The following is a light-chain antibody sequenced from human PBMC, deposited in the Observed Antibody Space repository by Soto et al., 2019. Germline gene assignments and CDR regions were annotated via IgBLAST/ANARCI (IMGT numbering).Light chain of an antibody. CDR1: SSDVGDYNS. CDR3: SSYAGSNHYV. J-gene: IGLJ1*01. V-gene: IGLV2-8*01. Sequence: QSVLTQPPSASGSPGQSVTISCTGTSSDVGDYNSVSWYQHHPGKAPKLIIYEVSKRPSGVPDRFSGSKSANTASLTVSGLQAEDEADYYCSSYAGSNHYVFGTGTKVTVL. CDR2: EVS.